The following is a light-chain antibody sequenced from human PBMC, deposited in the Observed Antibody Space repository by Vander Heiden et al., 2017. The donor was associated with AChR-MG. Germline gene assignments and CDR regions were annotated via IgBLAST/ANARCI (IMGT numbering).Light chain of an antibody. Sequence: DIQMTQSPSSVSASVGDRVTITCRASQGIASWLAWYQQKAGKGPKLLIYASSTLQTGVPSRFSGSGFGTNFTLTISSLQPEDFAIYYCQQCNSFPPTFGQGTKGDLK. CDR2: ASS. V-gene: IGKV1-12*01. CDR1: QGIASW. CDR3: QQCNSFPPT. J-gene: IGKJ1*01.